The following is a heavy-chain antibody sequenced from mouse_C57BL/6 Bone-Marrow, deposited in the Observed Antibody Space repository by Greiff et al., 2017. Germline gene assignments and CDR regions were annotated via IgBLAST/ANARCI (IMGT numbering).Heavy chain of an antibody. J-gene: IGHJ3*01. CDR3: TRECFAY. Sequence: VKLQESGAELVRPGASVTLSCKASGYTFTDYDMHWVKQTPVNGLEWIGAIDPETGGTAYNQKFKGKAILTADKSSSTAYMELRSLTSEYSAVYYCTRECFAYWGQGTLVTVSA. CDR1: GYTFTDYD. V-gene: IGHV1-15*01. CDR2: IDPETGGT.